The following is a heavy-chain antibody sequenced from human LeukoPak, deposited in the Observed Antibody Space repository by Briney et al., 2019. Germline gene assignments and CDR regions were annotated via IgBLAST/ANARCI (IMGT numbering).Heavy chain of an antibody. D-gene: IGHD2-2*01. CDR3: AREWYQLLSNWFDP. Sequence: SQTLSLTCTVSGGSISSGSFYGKWIRQPAGNGLEWIGRIYTSGSTNYNPPLKSRVTISVDTSKNQFSLKLTSVTAADTAVYYCAREWYQLLSNWFDPWGQGTLVTVSS. J-gene: IGHJ5*02. V-gene: IGHV4-61*02. CDR2: IYTSGST. CDR1: GGSISSGSFY.